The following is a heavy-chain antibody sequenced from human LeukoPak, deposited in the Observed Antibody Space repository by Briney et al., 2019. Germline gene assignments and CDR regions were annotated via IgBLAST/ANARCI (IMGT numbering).Heavy chain of an antibody. V-gene: IGHV4-34*01. D-gene: IGHD3-10*01. Sequence: SETLSLTCAVYGGSFSGYYWSWIRQPPGKGLEWSGEVNHSGSTNYNPSLTSRVTISVDTSKNQFSLKLSSVTAADTAVYYCARTQSFYYVSGSPGLIDYWGQGTLVTVSS. CDR2: VNHSGST. J-gene: IGHJ4*02. CDR1: GGSFSGYY. CDR3: ARTQSFYYVSGSPGLIDY.